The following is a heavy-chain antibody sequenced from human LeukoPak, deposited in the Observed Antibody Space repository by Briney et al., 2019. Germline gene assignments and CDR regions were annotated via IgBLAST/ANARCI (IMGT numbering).Heavy chain of an antibody. CDR1: GGSISSYY. CDR2: IYYSGST. V-gene: IGHV4-59*01. Sequence: SSETLSLTCTVSGGSISSYYWSCIRPPPGKGLEWIGYIYYSGSTNYNPSLKSRVTISVDTSKNQFSLKLSSVTAADTAVYYCARESSSGYSDYWGQGTLVTVSS. J-gene: IGHJ4*02. D-gene: IGHD3-22*01. CDR3: ARESSSGYSDY.